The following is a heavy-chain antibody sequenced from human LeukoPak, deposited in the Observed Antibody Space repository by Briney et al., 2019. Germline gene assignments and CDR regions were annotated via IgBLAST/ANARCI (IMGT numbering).Heavy chain of an antibody. D-gene: IGHD2-2*01. Sequence: SGGSLRLSCAASGFTFSRYWMHWVRQAPGKGLVWVSRINRDGSSTNYADSVKGRFTISRDNAKNTLYLQMISLRAEDTAVYYCARDYCSSTTCYPDYWGQGTLVTVSS. CDR3: ARDYCSSTTCYPDY. CDR2: INRDGSST. V-gene: IGHV3-74*01. CDR1: GFTFSRYW. J-gene: IGHJ4*02.